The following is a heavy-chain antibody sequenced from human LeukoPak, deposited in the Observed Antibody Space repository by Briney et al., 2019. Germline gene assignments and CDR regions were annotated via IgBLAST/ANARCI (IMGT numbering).Heavy chain of an antibody. Sequence: ASVKVSCKASGYTFTSYGISWVQQAPGQGLEWMGWISAYNGNTNYAQKLQGRVTMTTDTSTSTAYMELRSLRSDDTAVYYCARDPFLEWLPGSPFDYWGQGTLVTVSS. V-gene: IGHV1-18*01. CDR3: ARDPFLEWLPGSPFDY. CDR2: ISAYNGNT. D-gene: IGHD3-3*01. J-gene: IGHJ4*02. CDR1: GYTFTSYG.